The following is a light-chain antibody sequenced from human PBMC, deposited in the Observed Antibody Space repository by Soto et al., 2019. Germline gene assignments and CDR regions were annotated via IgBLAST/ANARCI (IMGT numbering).Light chain of an antibody. Sequence: QSALTQPASVSGSPGQSVTISCTATTSDLGIYNHVSWYQQHPAKAPKLMIYAFSNRPSGVSDRFSGSKSGNTASLTISGLQDEDEADYYCSSYTSNAVVFGGGTKLTVL. J-gene: IGLJ2*01. CDR1: TSDLGIYNH. CDR3: SSYTSNAVV. V-gene: IGLV2-14*03. CDR2: AFS.